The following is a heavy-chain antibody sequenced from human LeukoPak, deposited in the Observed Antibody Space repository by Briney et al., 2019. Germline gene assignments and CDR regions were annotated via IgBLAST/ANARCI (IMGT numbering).Heavy chain of an antibody. D-gene: IGHD3-3*01. CDR1: GYTFTGYY. CDR2: INPNSGGT. J-gene: IGHJ3*02. Sequence: ASVKVSCKASGYTFTGYYMHWVRQARGQGLEWMGWINPNSGGTNYAQKFQGRVTMTRDTSISTAYMELSRLRSDDTAVYYCARFLTRITIFAVVHDAFDIWGQGTMVTVSS. CDR3: ARFLTRITIFAVVHDAFDI. V-gene: IGHV1-2*02.